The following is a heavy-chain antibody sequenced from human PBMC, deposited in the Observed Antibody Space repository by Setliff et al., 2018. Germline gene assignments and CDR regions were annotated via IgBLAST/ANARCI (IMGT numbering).Heavy chain of an antibody. J-gene: IGHJ5*02. V-gene: IGHV4-39*01. CDR3: ARRVRGRYRFYSWFDP. CDR2: IYYSGST. Sequence: SETLSLTCTVSGGSISSSSYYWGWIRQPPGKGLEWIGSIYYSGSTYYNPSLKSRVTISVDTSKNQFSLKLSSVTAADTAVYYCARRVRGRYRFYSWFDPWGQGTLVTVSS. D-gene: IGHD3-16*02. CDR1: GGSISSSSYY.